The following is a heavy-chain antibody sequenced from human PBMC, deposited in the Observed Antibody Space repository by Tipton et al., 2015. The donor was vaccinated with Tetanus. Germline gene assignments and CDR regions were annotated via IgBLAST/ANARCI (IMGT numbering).Heavy chain of an antibody. CDR3: AREAVCGGGICFPGDVDN. CDR2: SWYDGTDT. J-gene: IGHJ4*02. CDR1: GFIFSSYG. D-gene: IGHD2-21*01. Sequence: SLRLSCAASGFIFSSYGIHWVRQAPGKGLEWVAASWYDGTDTYYADSVKGRFTISRDNSKNTLYLQMNSLRAEDTAVYYCAREAVCGGGICFPGDVDNWGPVTQVSVSS. V-gene: IGHV3-33*01.